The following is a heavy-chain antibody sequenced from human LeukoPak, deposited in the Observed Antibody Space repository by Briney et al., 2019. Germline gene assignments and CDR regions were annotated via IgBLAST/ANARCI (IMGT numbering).Heavy chain of an antibody. D-gene: IGHD3-10*01. CDR3: ARDYYGSGRSFDP. CDR1: GYTFTGYY. V-gene: IGHV1-2*02. CDR2: INPNSGGT. Sequence: ASVKVSCKASGYTFTGYYMHWVRQAPGQGLEWMGWINPNSGGTNYAQKFQGRVTMTGDTSISTAYMELSRLRSDDTAVYYCARDYYGSGRSFDPWGQGTLVTVSS. J-gene: IGHJ5*02.